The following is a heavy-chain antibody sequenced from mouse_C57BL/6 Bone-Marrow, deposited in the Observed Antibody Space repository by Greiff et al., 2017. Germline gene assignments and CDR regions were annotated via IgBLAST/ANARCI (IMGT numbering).Heavy chain of an antibody. Sequence: VQLQQSGPGLVKPSQSLSLTCSVTGYSITSGYYWNWIRQFPGNKLEWMGYISYDGSNNYNPSLKNRISITRDTSKNQFFLKLNSVTTEDTATYYCARYYGNFDYWGQGTTLTVSS. J-gene: IGHJ2*01. CDR2: ISYDGSN. CDR3: ARYYGNFDY. D-gene: IGHD2-1*01. V-gene: IGHV3-6*01. CDR1: GYSITSGYY.